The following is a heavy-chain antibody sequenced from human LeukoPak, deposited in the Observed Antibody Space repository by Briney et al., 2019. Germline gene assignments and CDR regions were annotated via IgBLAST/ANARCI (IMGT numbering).Heavy chain of an antibody. J-gene: IGHJ3*02. CDR1: GGSFSGYY. V-gene: IGHV4-34*01. CDR3: ARTRRIIMVRGPKPRAFDI. D-gene: IGHD3-10*01. CDR2: INHSGST. Sequence: SETLSLTCAVYGGSFSGYYWSWIRQPPGKGLEWIGEINHSGSTNYNPSLKSRVTISVDTSKNQFSLKLSSVTAADTAVYYCARTRRIIMVRGPKPRAFDIWGQGTMVTVSS.